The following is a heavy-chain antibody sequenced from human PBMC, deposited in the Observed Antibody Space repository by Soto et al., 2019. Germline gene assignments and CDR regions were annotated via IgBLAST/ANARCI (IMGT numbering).Heavy chain of an antibody. CDR1: GFTCSNYS. J-gene: IGHJ4*02. D-gene: IGHD4-4*01. V-gene: IGHV3-21*01. Sequence: GGSVRLSCAASGFTCSNYSMNWVRQAPGQGLEWVSSISGSGNYTHYAEFLRGRLTISRDNAKTSLYLQMNSLRAEDTAVYYCAGEGINNYNEYYFDSWGQATVVTVSS. CDR3: AGEGINNYNEYYFDS. CDR2: ISGSGNYT.